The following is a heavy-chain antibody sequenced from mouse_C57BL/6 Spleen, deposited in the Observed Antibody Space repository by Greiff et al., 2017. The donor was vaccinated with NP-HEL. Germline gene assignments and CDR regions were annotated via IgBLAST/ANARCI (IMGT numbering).Heavy chain of an antibody. V-gene: IGHV1-76*01. CDR3: ARDGYYAMDY. CDR1: GYTFTDYY. CDR2: IYPGSGNT. Sequence: QVQLKQSGAELVRPGASVKLSCKASGYTFTDYYINWVKQRPGQGLEWIARIYPGSGNTSYNEKFKGKATLTAEKSSSTAYMQLSSLTSEDSAVYFCARDGYYAMDYWGQGTSVTVSS. J-gene: IGHJ4*01.